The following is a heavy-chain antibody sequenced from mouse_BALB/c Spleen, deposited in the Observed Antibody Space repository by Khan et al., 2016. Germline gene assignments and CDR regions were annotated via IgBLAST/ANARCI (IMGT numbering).Heavy chain of an antibody. V-gene: IGHV6-6*02. CDR1: GFTFSNYW. CDR3: TTGFAY. CDR2: IRLKSNNYAT. J-gene: IGHJ3*01. Sequence: EVKLEVSGGGLVQPGGSMKLSCVASGFTFSNYWMNWVRQSPEKGLEWVAEIRLKSNNYATHYAESVKGRFTISRDDSKSSVYLQMNNLRAEDTCIYYCTTGFAYWGQGTLVTVSA.